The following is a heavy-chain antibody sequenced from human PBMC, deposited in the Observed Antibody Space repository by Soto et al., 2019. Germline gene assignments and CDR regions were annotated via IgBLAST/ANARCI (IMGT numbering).Heavy chain of an antibody. J-gene: IGHJ4*02. Sequence: QVQLQGSGPRLVKPSQTLSLTCTVSGDSISDVNYYWSWIRQSPDKGLEWIGPIYDGGTTYSNPSLKSRVTVSIDTSKNQFSLQLSSMSAADTAVYYCTRGPSGDKVDSWGQGTLVTVSS. CDR3: TRGPSGDKVDS. CDR1: GDSISDVNYY. V-gene: IGHV4-30-4*01. D-gene: IGHD7-27*01. CDR2: IYDGGTT.